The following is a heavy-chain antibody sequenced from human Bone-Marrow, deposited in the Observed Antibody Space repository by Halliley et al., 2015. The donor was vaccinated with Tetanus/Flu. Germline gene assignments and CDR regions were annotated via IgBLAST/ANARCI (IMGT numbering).Heavy chain of an antibody. J-gene: IGHJ4*02. Sequence: WVSGIRTTGGTKYSGSVEGRFTISRHTAENSVELQMNSLRAGDTAIYYCGRVRMEYGDYYFDSWGQGTQVTVSS. CDR2: IRTTGGT. V-gene: IGHV3-13*01. CDR3: GRVRMEYGDYYFDS. D-gene: IGHD4-17*01.